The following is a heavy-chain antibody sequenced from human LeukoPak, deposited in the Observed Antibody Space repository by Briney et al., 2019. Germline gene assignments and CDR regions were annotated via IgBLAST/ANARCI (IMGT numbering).Heavy chain of an antibody. Sequence: GGSLRLSCAASGFTSSRFWMSWVRQAPGKGLEWVANIKQDGSDKYYVDSVKGRFTISRDNAKSSLFLQMSSLGAEDTAVYYCVRVDGTGWNSWGQGTLVTVSS. V-gene: IGHV3-7*01. CDR3: VRVDGTGWNS. J-gene: IGHJ4*02. CDR1: GFTSSRFW. D-gene: IGHD6-19*01. CDR2: IKQDGSDK.